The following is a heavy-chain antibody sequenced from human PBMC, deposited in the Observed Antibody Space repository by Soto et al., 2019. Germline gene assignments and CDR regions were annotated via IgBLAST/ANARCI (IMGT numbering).Heavy chain of an antibody. V-gene: IGHV5-51*01. CDR3: VKQHPLDSRAWHN. CDR1: GYSFPSFW. CDR2: IYPGDSET. Sequence: GSLKISCKVSGYSFPSFWIGWVRQMPGKGLEWLGSIYPGDSETRYSPSFQGEVTISADKSITTAYLHWSSLRASDTATYYCVKQHPLDSRAWHNWGQGTLVTVSS. D-gene: IGHD6-19*01. J-gene: IGHJ4*02.